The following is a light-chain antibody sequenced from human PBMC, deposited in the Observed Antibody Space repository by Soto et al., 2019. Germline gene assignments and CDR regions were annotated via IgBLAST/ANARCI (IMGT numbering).Light chain of an antibody. J-gene: IGKJ1*01. Sequence: NVLTQSPGTLSLSPGQTATLACRASLPVRDNFLAWYQQKPGQTPRVLIYDVSTRATGVPDRFSGSGSATDFTLPISRLEPGDSAVYFCHQYHSSPTFGQGTRVDIK. CDR2: DVS. V-gene: IGKV3-20*01. CDR3: HQYHSSPT. CDR1: LPVRDNF.